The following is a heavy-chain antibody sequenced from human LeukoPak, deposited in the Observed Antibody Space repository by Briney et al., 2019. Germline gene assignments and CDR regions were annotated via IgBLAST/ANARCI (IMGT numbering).Heavy chain of an antibody. CDR3: ASVTQVYSSGWYGLDY. CDR1: GYSFTSYW. CDR2: IYPGDSDT. J-gene: IGHJ4*02. D-gene: IGHD6-19*01. Sequence: PGESLKISCKGSGYSFTSYWIGWVRQMPGKGLEWMGIIYPGDSDTRYSPSFQGQVTISADKSISTAYLQWSSLKASDTAMYYCASVTQVYSSGWYGLDYWGQGTLVTVSS. V-gene: IGHV5-51*01.